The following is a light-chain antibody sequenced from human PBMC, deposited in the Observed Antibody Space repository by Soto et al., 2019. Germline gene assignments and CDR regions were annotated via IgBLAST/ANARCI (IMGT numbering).Light chain of an antibody. V-gene: IGKV3-15*01. CDR1: QSVSSN. J-gene: IGKJ4*01. CDR3: QQFNNWPLT. CDR2: STS. Sequence: EIVMTQSPATLSVSPGERATLSCRASQSVSSNLAWYQQKPGQGPRLLIYSTSTRATGIPARFSGSGSGTEFTLTISSLQSEDFAVYYCQQFNNWPLTFGGGTKVDI.